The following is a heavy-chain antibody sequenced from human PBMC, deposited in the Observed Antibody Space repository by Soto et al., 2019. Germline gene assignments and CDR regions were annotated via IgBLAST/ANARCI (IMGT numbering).Heavy chain of an antibody. CDR1: GFTFSSYW. Sequence: GGSLRLSCAASGFTFSSYWMSWVRQAPGKGLEWVANIKQDGSEKYYVDSVKGRFTISRDNAKNSLYLQMNSLRAEDTAVYYCARDRGGRRGWFDPWGQGTLVTVSS. V-gene: IGHV3-7*01. CDR2: IKQDGSEK. D-gene: IGHD1-1*01. J-gene: IGHJ5*02. CDR3: ARDRGGRRGWFDP.